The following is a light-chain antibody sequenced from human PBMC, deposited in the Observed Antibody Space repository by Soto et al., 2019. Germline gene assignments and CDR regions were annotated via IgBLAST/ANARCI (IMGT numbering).Light chain of an antibody. J-gene: IGKJ1*01. CDR3: RHSSTTPRT. Sequence: DIQLTQSASSLSSSVWDSVTITCRESQSISTYLNWYQQKSGKAPKRLIYAASSLQSGVPSRGGGSGSGTDFTLTSSGRQHEDIATYYCRHSSTTPRTFGQGTKVDI. CDR1: QSISTY. V-gene: IGKV1-39*01. CDR2: AAS.